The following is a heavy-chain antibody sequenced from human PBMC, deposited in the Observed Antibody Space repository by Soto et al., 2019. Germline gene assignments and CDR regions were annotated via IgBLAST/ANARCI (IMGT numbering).Heavy chain of an antibody. Sequence: EEKVSESGGGLVQSGGSLRLSCAASGFNFNTFAMSWIRQAPGKGLEWVSHISSSGDSRDYADSVRGRFTISRDNSKNVLFLQMTSLRADDTATYYCAKDPPSPWTANWVDPWGKGTLVTVSS. V-gene: IGHV3-23*01. CDR2: ISSSGDSR. D-gene: IGHD5-12*01. CDR1: GFNFNTFA. J-gene: IGHJ5*02. CDR3: AKDPPSPWTANWVDP.